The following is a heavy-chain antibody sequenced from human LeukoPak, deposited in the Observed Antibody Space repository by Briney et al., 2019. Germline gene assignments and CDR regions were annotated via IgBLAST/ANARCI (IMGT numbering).Heavy chain of an antibody. V-gene: IGHV4-59*01. CDR3: ASDRGLDAFDI. Sequence: PSETLSLTCTVSGGSISSYYWSWIRQPPGKGLEWIGYIYYSGSTNYNPSLKSRVTISVDTSKNQFSLKLSSVTAADTAVYYCASDRGLDAFDIWGQGTMVTVSS. CDR2: IYYSGST. J-gene: IGHJ3*02. CDR1: GGSISSYY. D-gene: IGHD3-10*01.